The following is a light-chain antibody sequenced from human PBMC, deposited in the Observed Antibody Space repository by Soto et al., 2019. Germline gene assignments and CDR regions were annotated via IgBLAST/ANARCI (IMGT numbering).Light chain of an antibody. J-gene: IGLJ1*01. CDR3: SSYTSSSTYV. V-gene: IGLV2-14*01. CDR2: EVS. CDR1: SSDVGGYNY. Sequence: QSVLTQPASVSGSPGQSITISCTGTSSDVGGYNYVSWYQQHPGKAPKLMIYEVSNRPSGVSNRFSGSKSGNTASLTISGLQAEDEADYYCSSYTSSSTYVFGTGTTVTV.